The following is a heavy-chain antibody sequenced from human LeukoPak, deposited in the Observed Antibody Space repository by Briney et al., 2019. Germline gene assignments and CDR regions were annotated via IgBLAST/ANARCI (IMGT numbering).Heavy chain of an antibody. CDR2: IYYSGST. D-gene: IGHD4-17*01. CDR1: GGPISSSY. J-gene: IGHJ4*02. Sequence: SETLSLTCTVSGGPISSSYWSWIRQPPGKGLEWIGYIYYSGSTNYSPSLKSRVTISVDTSKDQFSLKLRSVTAADTAVYYCARDPTTVTTIFDSWGQGTLVTVSS. V-gene: IGHV4-59*12. CDR3: ARDPTTVTTIFDS.